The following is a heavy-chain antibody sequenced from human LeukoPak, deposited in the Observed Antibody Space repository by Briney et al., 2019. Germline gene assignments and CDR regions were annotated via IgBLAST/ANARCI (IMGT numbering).Heavy chain of an antibody. V-gene: IGHV3-48*03. CDR1: GFTFSSYE. J-gene: IGHJ4*02. D-gene: IGHD2-15*01. CDR3: ARECSGGGCYSSFDY. CDR2: ISSSGSSI. Sequence: PGGSLRLSCAASGFTFSSYEMNWVRQAPGKGLEWVSYISSSGSSIYYADSVKGRFTISSDNAKNSLYLQMNSLRAEDTAIYYCARECSGGGCYSSFDYWGQGTLVTVSS.